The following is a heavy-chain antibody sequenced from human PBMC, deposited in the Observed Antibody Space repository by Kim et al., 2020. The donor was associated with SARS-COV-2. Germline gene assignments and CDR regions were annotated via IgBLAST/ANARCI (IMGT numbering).Heavy chain of an antibody. J-gene: IGHJ1*01. D-gene: IGHD1-26*01. CDR3: TTDLTKSGSYYGAEYFQH. CDR1: GFTFSNAW. CDR2: IKSKTDGGTT. V-gene: IGHV3-15*01. Sequence: GGSLRLSCAASGFTFSNAWMSWVRQAPGKGLEWVGRIKSKTDGGTTDYAAPVKGRFTISRDDSKNTLYLQMNSLKTEDTAVYYCTTDLTKSGSYYGAEYFQHWGQGTLVTVSS.